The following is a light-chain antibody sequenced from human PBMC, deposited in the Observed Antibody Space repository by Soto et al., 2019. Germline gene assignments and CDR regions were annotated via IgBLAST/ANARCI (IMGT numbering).Light chain of an antibody. V-gene: IGLV2-14*01. CDR2: EVS. J-gene: IGLJ1*01. CDR1: SSDVGGYNY. CDR3: SSYTSSSTLV. Sequence: QSALTQPASVSGSPGQSITISCTGTSSDVGGYNYVSWYQQHPGKAPKLMIYEVSNRPSGLSNRFSGYKSGNTASLTISGLQAEDEADYYCSSYTSSSTLVFGTGTKLTVL.